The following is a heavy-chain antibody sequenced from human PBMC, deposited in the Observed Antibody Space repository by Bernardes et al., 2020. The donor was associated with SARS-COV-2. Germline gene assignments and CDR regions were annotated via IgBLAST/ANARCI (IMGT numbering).Heavy chain of an antibody. Sequence: SETLSLTCTVSGGSISSSSYYWGWIRQPPGKGLEWIGSIYYSGSTYYNPSLKSRVTISVDTSKNQFSLKLSSLTAADTAVYYCARLYDSRYYYYGMDVWGQGTTVTVSS. CDR2: IYYSGST. J-gene: IGHJ6*02. CDR1: GGSISSSSYY. V-gene: IGHV4-39*01. CDR3: ARLYDSRYYYYGMDV. D-gene: IGHD2-2*02.